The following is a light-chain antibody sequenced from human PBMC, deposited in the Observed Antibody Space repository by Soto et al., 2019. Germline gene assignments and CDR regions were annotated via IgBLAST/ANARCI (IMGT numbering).Light chain of an antibody. CDR3: QQFRNWPWT. CDR1: QSVSSN. J-gene: IGKJ1*01. Sequence: EIVMTQSPATLSVSPGERATLSCRASQSVSSNLAWYQQKPGQAPRLLIYGASTRATGIPARFSGSGSGTDFTLTISSLQSEDFAVYYCQQFRNWPWTFGQGTKVDIK. CDR2: GAS. V-gene: IGKV3-15*01.